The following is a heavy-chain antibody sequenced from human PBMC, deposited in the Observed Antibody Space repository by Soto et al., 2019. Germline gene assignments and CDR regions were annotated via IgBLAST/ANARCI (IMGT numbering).Heavy chain of an antibody. CDR1: GYTFTSYA. CDR3: ASNLQTGTTNYYCYMDV. CDR2: INAGNGNT. J-gene: IGHJ6*03. Sequence: ASVKVSCKASGYTFTSYAMHWVRQAPGQRLEWMGWINAGNGNTKYSQKFQGRVAITRDTSASTAYMELSSLRSEDTAVYYCASNLQTGTTNYYCYMDVWGKGNTVTVSS. D-gene: IGHD1-1*01. V-gene: IGHV1-3*01.